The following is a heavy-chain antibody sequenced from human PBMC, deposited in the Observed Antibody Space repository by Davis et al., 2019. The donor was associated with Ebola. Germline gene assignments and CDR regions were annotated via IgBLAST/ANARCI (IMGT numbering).Heavy chain of an antibody. V-gene: IGHV3-20*04. CDR2: INWNGGSR. CDR1: GFTFDEYG. CDR3: ARDRYHDAFDI. Sequence: GESLKISCAASGFTFDEYGMSWVRQAPGKGLEWVSGINWNGGSRGYADSVKGRFTISRDNAKSSLNLQMNSLRDEDTGLYYCARDRYHDAFDIWGQGTMVTVSS. D-gene: IGHD2-2*01. J-gene: IGHJ3*02.